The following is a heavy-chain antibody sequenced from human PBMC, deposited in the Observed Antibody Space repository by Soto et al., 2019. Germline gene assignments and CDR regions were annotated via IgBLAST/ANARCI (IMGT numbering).Heavy chain of an antibody. CDR3: ARAVAVPADFDY. D-gene: IGHD6-19*01. V-gene: IGHV1-3*05. J-gene: IGHJ4*02. Sequence: QVQLVQSGAEEKKPGASVKVSCKASGYTFTSYAMHWVRQAPGQRLEWMGWINAGNGNTKYSQKFQGRVTITRGTFASTAYMELSSLRSEDTAVYYCARAVAVPADFDYWGQGTLVTVSS. CDR2: INAGNGNT. CDR1: GYTFTSYA.